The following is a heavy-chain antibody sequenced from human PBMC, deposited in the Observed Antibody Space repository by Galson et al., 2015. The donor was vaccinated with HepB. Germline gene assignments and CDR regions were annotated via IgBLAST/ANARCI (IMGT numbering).Heavy chain of an antibody. CDR3: AKDRSGNYYKPAGHEYFQD. V-gene: IGHV3-23*01. J-gene: IGHJ1*01. Sequence: SLRLSCAASGFTFSTCAMSWVRQAPGKGLEWVSAINGEGTSTYYADSVKGRFTIPRDNSKNTLYLQINSLRADDTAVYFCAKDRSGNYYKPAGHEYFQDWGQGTLVIVSS. CDR2: INGEGTST. CDR1: GFTFSTCA. D-gene: IGHD1-26*01.